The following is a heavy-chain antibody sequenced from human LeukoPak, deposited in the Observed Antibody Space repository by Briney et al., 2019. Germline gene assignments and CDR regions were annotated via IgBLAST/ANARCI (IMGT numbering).Heavy chain of an antibody. V-gene: IGHV1-2*02. D-gene: IGHD2-2*01. CDR2: INPNSGGT. J-gene: IGHJ6*03. CDR1: GGTFSSYA. CDR3: ARDGYCSSTSCYGETNYYYYMDV. Sequence: ASVKVSCKASGGTFSSYAISWVRQAPGQGLEWMGWINPNSGGTNYAQKFQGRVTMTRDTSISTAYMELSRLRSDDTAVYYCARDGYCSSTSCYGETNYYYYMDVWGKGTTVTVSS.